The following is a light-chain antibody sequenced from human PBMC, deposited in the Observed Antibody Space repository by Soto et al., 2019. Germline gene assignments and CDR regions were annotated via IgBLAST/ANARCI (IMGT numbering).Light chain of an antibody. CDR3: QQRHMWPIT. Sequence: EVVLKQSPLTLSLSPGERATLSCRASQSFRCLLAWYQQKPGQAPRLLIYDAYNRATGIPPRCSGSGSGTDFNLTISSLEPEDSAVYYCQQRHMWPITFGQGTRLENK. V-gene: IGKV3-11*01. J-gene: IGKJ5*01. CDR2: DAY. CDR1: QSFRCL.